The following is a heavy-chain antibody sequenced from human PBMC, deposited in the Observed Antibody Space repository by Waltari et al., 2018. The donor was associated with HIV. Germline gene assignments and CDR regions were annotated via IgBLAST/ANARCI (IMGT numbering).Heavy chain of an antibody. D-gene: IGHD5-18*01. Sequence: EVQLVESGGGLVQPGGSLKLSCAASGFTFSDSSIHWVRQVSGKGLEWVGRIRTKANSYATAYAASVKGRFTISRDDSKNTAYLQMNSLKTEDTAVYYCTSPYGYSYESWGQGTLVTVSS. CDR1: GFTFSDSS. CDR3: TSPYGYSYES. CDR2: IRTKANSYAT. J-gene: IGHJ4*02. V-gene: IGHV3-73*02.